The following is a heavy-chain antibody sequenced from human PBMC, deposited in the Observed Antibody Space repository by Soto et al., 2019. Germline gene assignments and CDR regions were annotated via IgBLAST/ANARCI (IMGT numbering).Heavy chain of an antibody. V-gene: IGHV3-30*18. CDR2: TSYGGSDE. J-gene: IGHJ3*02. Sequence: QVPLVESGGGVVQPGRSLRLSCAASGFTFGTYGMHWVRQAPGKGLEWVAVTSYGGSDEYYADSVKGRYTIYRDNTKNTVYLQISILSTEDTALYYCAKEVRYYYDSSGVDAFDIWCKGTMVTFCS. D-gene: IGHD3-22*01. CDR1: GFTFGTYG. CDR3: AKEVRYYYDSSGVDAFDI.